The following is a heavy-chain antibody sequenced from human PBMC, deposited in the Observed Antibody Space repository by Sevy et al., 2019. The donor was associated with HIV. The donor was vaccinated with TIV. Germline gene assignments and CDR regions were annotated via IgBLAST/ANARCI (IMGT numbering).Heavy chain of an antibody. Sequence: ASVKVSCEASGYSFDSYDINWVRQATGQRLEWMGWMSPETGATGSAQKFKGRVTMTRNTSISTAYMELSSLTNEDTAVYYCASGGNGDFWSYEYYYYGMDVWGQGTTVTVSS. D-gene: IGHD3-3*01. CDR3: ASGGNGDFWSYEYYYYGMDV. CDR2: MSPETGAT. CDR1: GYSFDSYD. V-gene: IGHV1-8*01. J-gene: IGHJ6*02.